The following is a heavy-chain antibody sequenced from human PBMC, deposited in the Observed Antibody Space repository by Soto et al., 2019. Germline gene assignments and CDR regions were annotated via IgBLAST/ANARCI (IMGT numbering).Heavy chain of an antibody. Sequence: PTETLSLTCTVSGGSISSYYWSWIRQPPGKGLEWIGYIYYSGSTNYNPSLKSRVTISVDTSKNQFSLKLSSVTAADTAVYYCARDITSDDFWSGHLNHYYYYYYMDVWGKGPTVTVSS. V-gene: IGHV4-59*01. D-gene: IGHD3-3*01. CDR1: GGSISSYY. CDR3: ARDITSDDFWSGHLNHYYYYYYMDV. J-gene: IGHJ6*03. CDR2: IYYSGST.